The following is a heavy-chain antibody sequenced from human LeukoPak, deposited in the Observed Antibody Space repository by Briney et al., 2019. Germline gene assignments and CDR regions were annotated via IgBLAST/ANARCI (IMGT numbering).Heavy chain of an antibody. CDR1: GFTFSSYG. V-gene: IGHV3-30*18. D-gene: IGHD6-13*01. Sequence: GGSLRLSCAASGFTFSSYGMHWVRQAPGKGLEWVAVISYDGSNKYYADSVKGRFTISRDNSKNTLYLQMNSLRAEDTAVYYCAKDRDSSSFGYWGQGTLVTVSS. J-gene: IGHJ4*02. CDR3: AKDRDSSSFGY. CDR2: ISYDGSNK.